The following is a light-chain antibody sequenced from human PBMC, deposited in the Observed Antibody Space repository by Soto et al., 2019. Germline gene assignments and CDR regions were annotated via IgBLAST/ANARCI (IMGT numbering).Light chain of an antibody. CDR2: GAS. V-gene: IGKV3D-20*02. J-gene: IGKJ5*01. CDR1: QSVTNNY. CDR3: QQRSNWPPIT. Sequence: EIVLTQSPGTLSSSPGVRGTVSCRAIQSVTNNYLAWYQQKRGQAPRLLIWGASIRAADLPDRFSGGGSGTDFTLTISRLETEDFAVYYCQQRSNWPPITFGQGTRLEI.